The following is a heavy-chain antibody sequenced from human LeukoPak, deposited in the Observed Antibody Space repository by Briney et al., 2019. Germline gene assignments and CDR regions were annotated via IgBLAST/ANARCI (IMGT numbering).Heavy chain of an antibody. V-gene: IGHV3-30-3*01. CDR3: ARDFATVTIYWFDP. CDR2: ISYDGSNK. Sequence: PGGSLRLSCAASGFTFSDYYMSWIRQAPGKGLEWVAVISYDGSNKYYADSVKGRFTISRDNSKNTLYLQMNSLRAEDTAVYYCARDFATVTIYWFDPWGQGTLVTVSS. D-gene: IGHD4-17*01. CDR1: GFTFSDYY. J-gene: IGHJ5*02.